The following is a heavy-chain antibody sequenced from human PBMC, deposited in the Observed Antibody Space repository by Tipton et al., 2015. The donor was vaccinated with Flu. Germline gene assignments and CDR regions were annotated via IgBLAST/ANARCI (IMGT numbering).Heavy chain of an antibody. CDR1: GFIVSENY. Sequence: SLRLSCAASGFIVSENYMSWVRQAPGMGPEWVSLIYAGSSKYYADSVKGRFTISRDNSKNTLFLEMHSLRAEDTAVYYCARGVGSGYFLFDYWGQGTLVTVSS. J-gene: IGHJ4*02. D-gene: IGHD6-19*01. CDR2: IYAGSSK. V-gene: IGHV3-66*01. CDR3: ARGVGSGYFLFDY.